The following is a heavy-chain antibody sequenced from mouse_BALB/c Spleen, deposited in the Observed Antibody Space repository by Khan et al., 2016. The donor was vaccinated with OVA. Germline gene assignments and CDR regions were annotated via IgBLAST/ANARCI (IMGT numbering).Heavy chain of an antibody. V-gene: IGHV2-9*02. CDR2: IWAGGST. CDR1: GFSLTSYG. J-gene: IGHJ2*01. Sequence: QMQLEESGPGLVAPSQSLSITCTVSGFSLTSYGVHWVRQPPGKGLEWLGVIWAGGSTNYNYAHMSRLSISKENSKSKDFVKLSSLQADDTASYYCARLADKWGQGTTLTVSS. CDR3: ARLADK.